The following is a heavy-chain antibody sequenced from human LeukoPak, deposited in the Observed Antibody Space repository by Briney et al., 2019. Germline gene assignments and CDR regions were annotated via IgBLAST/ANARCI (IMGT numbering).Heavy chain of an antibody. J-gene: IGHJ3*02. V-gene: IGHV1-69*01. CDR1: GGTFSSYA. Sequence: ASVKVSCKASGGTFSSYAVSWVRQAPGQGLEWMGGIIPIFGTANYAQKFQGRVTITADESTSTAFLELGSLRSEDTAVYYCARPLAGDAFDIWGQGTMVTVSS. D-gene: IGHD6-19*01. CDR3: ARPLAGDAFDI. CDR2: IIPIFGTA.